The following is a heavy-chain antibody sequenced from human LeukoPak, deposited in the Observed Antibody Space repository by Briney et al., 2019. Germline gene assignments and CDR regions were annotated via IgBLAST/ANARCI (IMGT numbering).Heavy chain of an antibody. Sequence: GTSLRLSCAASGFTFSIYVMHWVRQAPGKGLEWVAFISNDGSREHYADSVKGRFTISRDNSKNTLYLQMNSLRAEDTAVYYCAKRFFTMVRGVKGGFDYWGQGTLVTVSS. CDR3: AKRFFTMVRGVKGGFDY. CDR2: ISNDGSRE. V-gene: IGHV3-30*18. D-gene: IGHD3-10*01. J-gene: IGHJ4*02. CDR1: GFTFSIYV.